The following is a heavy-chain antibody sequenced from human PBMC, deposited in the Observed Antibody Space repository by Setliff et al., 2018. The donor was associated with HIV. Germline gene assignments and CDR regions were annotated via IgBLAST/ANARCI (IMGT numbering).Heavy chain of an antibody. CDR3: AKGPVTDSEVYFDY. CDR2: INRDGTEK. Sequence: PGGSLRLSCTDFGFTSNHYWMTWVRQAPGKGLEWVAQINRDGTEKYYVDSVKGRFTISRDNSKNTLYLQMNSLRAEDTAVYYCAKGPVTDSEVYFDYWGQGTLVTVSS. D-gene: IGHD4-4*01. J-gene: IGHJ4*02. CDR1: GFTSNHYW. V-gene: IGHV3-7*01.